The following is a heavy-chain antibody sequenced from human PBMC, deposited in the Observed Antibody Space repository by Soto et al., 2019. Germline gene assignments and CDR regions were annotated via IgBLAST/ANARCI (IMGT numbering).Heavy chain of an antibody. J-gene: IGHJ6*02. CDR3: ASRGRYYGVDV. Sequence: EEQLLESGGGLVPPGGSLRLSCAASGFTFSSYTMSWVRQPPGKGLEWVSTITAIGGRTYYADSVKDRFTISRDNSKSTLYLQMNSLRAEDSAVYYCASRGRYYGVDVWGQGTTVTVSS. V-gene: IGHV3-23*01. CDR2: ITAIGGRT. D-gene: IGHD3-10*01. CDR1: GFTFSSYT.